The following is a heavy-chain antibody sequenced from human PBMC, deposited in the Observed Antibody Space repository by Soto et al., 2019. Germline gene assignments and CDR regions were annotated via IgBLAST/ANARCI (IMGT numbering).Heavy chain of an antibody. D-gene: IGHD2-8*01. Sequence: ESGGDLVQPGRSLRLSCTTSGFTFGDYAVSWLRQAPGKGLEWVSFIRSKVSGGTAEYAASVKGRFTISRDDSTSIAYLPMNSLKIENPAVYCTRDLLGVRAFDIWGQGTMVTVSS. V-gene: IGHV3-49*03. J-gene: IGHJ3*02. CDR1: GFTFGDYA. CDR3: TRDLLGVRAFDI. CDR2: IRSKVSGGTA.